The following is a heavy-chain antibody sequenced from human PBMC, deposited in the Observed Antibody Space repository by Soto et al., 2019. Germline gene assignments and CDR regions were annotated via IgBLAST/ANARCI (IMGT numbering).Heavy chain of an antibody. J-gene: IGHJ5*02. Sequence: EVQLLESGGGLVQPGGSLRLSCAASGFTFSSYAMSWVRQAPGKGLEWVSTISSSGGSTHYADSVKGRFTISRDNSKNTLYLQMNNLRAEDTAVYYCAKFYGGNSAHTYTIDPWGQGTLVTVSS. CDR1: GFTFSSYA. D-gene: IGHD2-21*02. CDR3: AKFYGGNSAHTYTIDP. V-gene: IGHV3-23*01. CDR2: ISSSGGST.